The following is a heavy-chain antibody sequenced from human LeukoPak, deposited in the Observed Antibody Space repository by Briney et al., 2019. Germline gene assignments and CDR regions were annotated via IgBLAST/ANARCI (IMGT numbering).Heavy chain of an antibody. V-gene: IGHV4-59*01. CDR2: IYYSGST. CDR1: GGSISSYY. Sequence: SETLSLTCAVSGGSISSYYWSWIQQPPGKGLEWIGEIYYSGSTNYNPSLKSRVTISVDTSKNQFSLKLSSVTAADTAVYYCARDRRSSWSYYYYYGMDVWGQGTTVTVSS. D-gene: IGHD6-13*01. CDR3: ARDRRSSWSYYYYYGMDV. J-gene: IGHJ6*02.